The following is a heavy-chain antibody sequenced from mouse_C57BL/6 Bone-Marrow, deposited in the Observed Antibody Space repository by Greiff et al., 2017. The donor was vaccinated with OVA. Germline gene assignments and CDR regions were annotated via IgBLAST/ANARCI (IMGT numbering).Heavy chain of an antibody. D-gene: IGHD2-4*01. J-gene: IGHJ4*01. CDR1: GYTFTSYW. CDR2: IHPSDSDT. Sequence: VQLQQPGAELVKPGASVKVSCKASGYTFTSYWMHWVKQRPGQGLEWIGRIHPSDSDTNYNQKFKGKATLTVDKSSSTAYMPLSRLTSEDSAVYYCARLDDYDEGYAMDYWGQGTAVTVSS. CDR3: ARLDDYDEGYAMDY. V-gene: IGHV1-74*01.